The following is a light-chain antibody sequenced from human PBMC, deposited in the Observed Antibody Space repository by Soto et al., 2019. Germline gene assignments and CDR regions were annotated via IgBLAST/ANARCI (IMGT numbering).Light chain of an antibody. CDR2: DAS. Sequence: DIQMTQSPSSLSASVGDRITITCHASQDISNYLNWYQQKPGKPPKILIYDASVLEAGVPSRFSGRGSGTHFTLTISCLQAEDVATYYCQQFGNLPFTFGSTTQVEI. V-gene: IGKV1-33*01. CDR3: QQFGNLPFT. CDR1: QDISNY. J-gene: IGKJ4*01.